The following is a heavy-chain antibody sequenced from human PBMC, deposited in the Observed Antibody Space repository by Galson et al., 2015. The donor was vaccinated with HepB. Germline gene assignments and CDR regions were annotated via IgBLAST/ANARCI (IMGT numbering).Heavy chain of an antibody. D-gene: IGHD5-18*01. CDR3: AKDSPRGYSIDY. CDR1: GFTFSSYG. CDR2: IWYDGSNK. J-gene: IGHJ4*02. V-gene: IGHV3-33*06. Sequence: SLRLSCAASGFTFSSYGMYRVRQAPGKGLDWVAVIWYDGSNKYYADSVKGRFTISRDNSKNTLYLQMNSLRAEDTAVYYCAKDSPRGYSIDYWGQGTLVTVSS.